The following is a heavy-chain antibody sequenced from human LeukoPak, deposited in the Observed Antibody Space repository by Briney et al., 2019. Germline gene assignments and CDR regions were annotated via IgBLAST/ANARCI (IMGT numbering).Heavy chain of an antibody. CDR3: ARVPRSGGNIYYFDY. D-gene: IGHD2-15*01. V-gene: IGHV4-39*01. J-gene: IGHJ4*02. CDR2: IYYTGIT. Sequence: PSETLSLTCTVSRGSISSSSYYWGWIRQPPGEGLEWVGNIYYTGITYYNPSLKSRVTILVDTSKNQFSLRLSSVTAADTALYFCARVPRSGGNIYYFDYWGQGTLVTVSS. CDR1: RGSISSSSYY.